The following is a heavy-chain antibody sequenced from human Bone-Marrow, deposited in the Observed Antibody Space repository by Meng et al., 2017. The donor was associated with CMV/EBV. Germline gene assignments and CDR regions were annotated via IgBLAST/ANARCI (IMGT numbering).Heavy chain of an antibody. CDR2: INPSGGST. V-gene: IGHV1-46*01. D-gene: IGHD7-27*01. J-gene: IGHJ6*02. CDR3: ARDQGTGDYYYYGMDV. Sequence: ASVKVSCKASGYTFTSYYMHWVRQAPGQGLEWMGIINPSGGSTSYAQKFQGRVTMTRDTSISTAYMELSRLRSDDTAVYYCARDQGTGDYYYYGMDVWGQGTMVTVSS. CDR1: GYTFTSYY.